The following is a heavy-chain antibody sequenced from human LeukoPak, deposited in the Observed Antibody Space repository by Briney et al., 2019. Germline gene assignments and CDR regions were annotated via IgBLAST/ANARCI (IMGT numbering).Heavy chain of an antibody. V-gene: IGHV3-21*01. Sequence: GGSLRLSCAASGFTFSSYSMNWVRQAPGKGLEWVSSISSSSSYIYYADSVKGRFTISRDNAKNSLYLQMNSLRAEDTAVYYCARDDGGYCSGGSCYSTNPWGQGTLVTVSS. CDR1: GFTFSSYS. CDR2: ISSSSSYI. D-gene: IGHD2-15*01. CDR3: ARDDGGYCSGGSCYSTNP. J-gene: IGHJ5*02.